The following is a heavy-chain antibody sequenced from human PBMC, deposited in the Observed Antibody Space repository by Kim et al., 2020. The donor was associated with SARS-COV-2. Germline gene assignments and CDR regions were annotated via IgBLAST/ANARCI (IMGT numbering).Heavy chain of an antibody. CDR1: GYTFTSYD. V-gene: IGHV1-8*01. CDR3: ARVGRGRYYYYGMDV. D-gene: IGHD3-10*01. CDR2: MNPNSGNT. Sequence: ASVKVSCKASGYTFTSYDINWVRQATGQGLEWMGWMNPNSGNTGYAQKFQGRVTMTRNTSISTAYMELSSLRSEDTAVYYCARVGRGRYYYYGMDVWGQGTTVTVSS. J-gene: IGHJ6*02.